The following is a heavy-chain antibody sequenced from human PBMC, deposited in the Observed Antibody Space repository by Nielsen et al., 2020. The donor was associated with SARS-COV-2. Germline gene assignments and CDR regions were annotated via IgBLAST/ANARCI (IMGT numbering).Heavy chain of an antibody. D-gene: IGHD2/OR15-2a*01. Sequence: TLSLTCSVSDGYINSGGYYWSWIRQHPGKGLEWIGYIHDRRSSYNPSLKSRVAISLDTSKHQFSLGLRSVTAADTAVYYCARDDPPFTTASTLGYWGQGILVTVSS. CDR2: IHDRRS. CDR3: ARDDPPFTTASTLGY. V-gene: IGHV4-31*03. J-gene: IGHJ4*02. CDR1: DGYINSGGYY.